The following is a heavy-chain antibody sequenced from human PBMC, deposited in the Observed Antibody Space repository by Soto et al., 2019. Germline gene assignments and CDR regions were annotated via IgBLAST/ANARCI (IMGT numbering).Heavy chain of an antibody. V-gene: IGHV4-59*01. D-gene: IGHD2-15*01. Sequence: SETLSLTCTVSGGSISSYYWSWIRQPPGKGLEWIGYIYYSGSTNYNPSLKSRVTISVDTSKNQFSLKLSPVTAADTAVYYCARERLGYCSGGSCYPLPPFDYWGQGTLVTVSS. CDR1: GGSISSYY. J-gene: IGHJ4*02. CDR3: ARERLGYCSGGSCYPLPPFDY. CDR2: IYYSGST.